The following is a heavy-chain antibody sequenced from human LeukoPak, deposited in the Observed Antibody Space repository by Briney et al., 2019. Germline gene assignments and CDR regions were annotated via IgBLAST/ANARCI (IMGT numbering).Heavy chain of an antibody. J-gene: IGHJ6*03. CDR1: GGSISSYY. V-gene: IGHV4-59*08. Sequence: MPSETLSLTCTVSGGSISSYYWSWIRQPPGKGLEWIGYIYYSGSTNYNPSLKSRVTISLDTSKNQFSLKLSSVTAADTAVYYCARVRTKYYYYYMDVWGKGTTVTISS. CDR3: ARVRTKYYYYYMDV. CDR2: IYYSGST. D-gene: IGHD2-8*01.